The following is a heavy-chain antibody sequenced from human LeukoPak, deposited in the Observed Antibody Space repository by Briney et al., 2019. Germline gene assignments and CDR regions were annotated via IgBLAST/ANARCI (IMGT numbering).Heavy chain of an antibody. J-gene: IGHJ4*02. CDR2: IYYSGST. Sequence: SETQSLTCTVSGGSISSSSYYWGWIRQPPGKGLEWIGSIYYSGSTYYNPSLKSRVTISVDTSKNQFSLKLNSVTAADTAVYYCARMGNPATVTADYWGQGTLVTVSS. D-gene: IGHD4-17*01. CDR1: GGSISSSSYY. CDR3: ARMGNPATVTADY. V-gene: IGHV4-39*07.